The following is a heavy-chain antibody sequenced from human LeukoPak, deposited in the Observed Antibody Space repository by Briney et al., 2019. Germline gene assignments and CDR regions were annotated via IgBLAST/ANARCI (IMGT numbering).Heavy chain of an antibody. V-gene: IGHV1-69*13. CDR1: GGTFSTYA. CDR3: GRGVRNSGSYYVDY. CDR2: IIPISGTV. Sequence: SVKVSCKAPGGTFSTYAISWMRQAPGQGLEWMGGIIPISGTVNYAQKFQGRVAIIADASTSTAHMELSSLRSEDTAVYYCGRGVRNSGSYYVDYWGQGTLVTVSS. J-gene: IGHJ4*02. D-gene: IGHD1-26*01.